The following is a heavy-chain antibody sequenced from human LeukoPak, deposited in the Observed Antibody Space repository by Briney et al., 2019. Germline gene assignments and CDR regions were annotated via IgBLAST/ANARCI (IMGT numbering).Heavy chain of an antibody. V-gene: IGHV3-23*01. CDR1: GFTFSSYA. J-gene: IGHJ4*02. CDR2: ISGSGGST. Sequence: GGSLRLSCAASGFTFSSYAMSWVRQAPGKGLEWVSAISGSGGSTYYADSVKGRFTISRDNSKNTLYLQMNSLRAEDTALYYCAKDLGESYDILTGYYTGYFDYWGQGTLVTVSS. CDR3: AKDLGESYDILTGYYTGYFDY. D-gene: IGHD3-9*01.